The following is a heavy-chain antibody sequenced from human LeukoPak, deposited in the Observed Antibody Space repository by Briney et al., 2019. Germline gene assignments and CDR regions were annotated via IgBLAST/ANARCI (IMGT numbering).Heavy chain of an antibody. Sequence: SETLSLTCTVSGGSFNSSSYYWGWIRQPPGKGLEWIGSIYYSGNTYYNPSLKSRVTVSVDTSKNQFSLKLSSVTAADTAIYYCARHNHVWKTTALDYWGQGTLVTVSS. CDR2: IYYSGNT. CDR1: GGSFNSSSYY. V-gene: IGHV4-39*01. D-gene: IGHD1/OR15-1a*01. CDR3: ARHNHVWKTTALDY. J-gene: IGHJ4*02.